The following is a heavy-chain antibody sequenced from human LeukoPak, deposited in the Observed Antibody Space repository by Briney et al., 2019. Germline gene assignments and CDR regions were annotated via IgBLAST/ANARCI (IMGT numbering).Heavy chain of an antibody. Sequence: SVKVSCKASGGTFSSYAISWVRQAPGQGLEWMGGIIPIFGTANYAQKFQGRVTITADESTSTAYMELSSLRSDDTAVYYCARDSSGWYLYNWFDPWGQGTLVTVSS. CDR3: ARDSSGWYLYNWFDP. V-gene: IGHV1-69*13. D-gene: IGHD6-19*01. CDR2: IIPIFGTA. J-gene: IGHJ5*02. CDR1: GGTFSSYA.